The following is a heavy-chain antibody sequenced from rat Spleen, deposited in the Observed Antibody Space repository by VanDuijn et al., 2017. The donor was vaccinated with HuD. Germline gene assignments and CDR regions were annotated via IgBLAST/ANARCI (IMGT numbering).Heavy chain of an antibody. CDR3: ATCRGYNLFDY. Sequence: EVQLVESGGGLVQPGRSMSLSCATSGFIFSNYYMVWVRQAPTKGLEWVATISYGDSSGHSSTYYRDSVKGRFTISRDNAKSTLYLQMDSLRSEDTATYYCATCRGYNLFDYWGQGVMVTVSS. V-gene: IGHV5-25*01. J-gene: IGHJ2*01. CDR1: GFIFSNYY. D-gene: IGHD1-5*01. CDR2: ISYGDSSGHSST.